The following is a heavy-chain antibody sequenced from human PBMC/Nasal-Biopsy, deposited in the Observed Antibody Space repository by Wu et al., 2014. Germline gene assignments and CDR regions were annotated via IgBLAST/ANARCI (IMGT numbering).Heavy chain of an antibody. CDR1: GSSVSTNRGA. Sequence: AISGSSVSTNRGAWNWIRQSPSRGLEWLGRTYYRSKWFNDYVESVRSRITITPDTSKNQFSLKLSSVTAADTAVYYCARDVNWGSSWYFDLWGRGTLVTV. J-gene: IGHJ2*01. CDR3: ARDVNWGSSWYFDL. CDR2: TYYRSKWFN. D-gene: IGHD3-16*01. V-gene: IGHV6-1*01.